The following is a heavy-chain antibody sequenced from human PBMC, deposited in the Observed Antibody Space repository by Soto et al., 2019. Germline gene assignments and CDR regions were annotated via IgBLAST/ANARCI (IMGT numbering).Heavy chain of an antibody. CDR2: ISAYNGNT. CDR3: ATSSYCSGGSCYDFDY. CDR1: GYTFTSYG. J-gene: IGHJ4*02. D-gene: IGHD2-15*01. Sequence: ASVKVSCKASGYTFTSYGISWVRQAPGQGLEWMGWISAYNGNTNYAQKLQGRVTMTTDTSISTAYMELSRLRSDDTAVYYCATSSYCSGGSCYDFDYWGQGTLVTVSS. V-gene: IGHV1-18*01.